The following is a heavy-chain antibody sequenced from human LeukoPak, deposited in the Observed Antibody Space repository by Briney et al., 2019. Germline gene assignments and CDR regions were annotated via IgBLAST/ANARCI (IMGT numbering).Heavy chain of an antibody. D-gene: IGHD4-17*01. CDR1: GFPLRNYA. V-gene: IGHV3-23*01. Sequence: GGSLRLSCAASGFPLRNYAMSWVRQAPGKGLEWVSDINGSGGSTYYADSVKGRFTISRDNSKNTLYLQMNSLRAEDTAVYYCARVFIGDYGDYQFDYWGQGTLVTVSS. CDR3: ARVFIGDYGDYQFDY. J-gene: IGHJ4*02. CDR2: INGSGGST.